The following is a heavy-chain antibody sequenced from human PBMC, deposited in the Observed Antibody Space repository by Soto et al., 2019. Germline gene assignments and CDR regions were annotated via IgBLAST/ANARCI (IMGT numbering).Heavy chain of an antibody. CDR2: IYHSGST. D-gene: IGHD6-6*01. CDR3: ARADNEYSSSERWSPGYYYYMDV. V-gene: IGHV4-4*02. Sequence: PSETLSLTCAVSSGSISSSNWWSWVRQPPGKGLEWIGEIYHSGSTNYNPSLKSRVTISVDKSKNQFSLKLSSVTAADTAVYYCARADNEYSSSERWSPGYYYYMDVWGKGTTVTVSS. CDR1: SGSISSSNW. J-gene: IGHJ6*03.